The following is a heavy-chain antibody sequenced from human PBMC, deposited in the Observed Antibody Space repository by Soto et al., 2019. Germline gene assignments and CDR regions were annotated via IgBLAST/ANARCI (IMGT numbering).Heavy chain of an antibody. CDR3: AKDLYYDFWSGIYYYYGMDV. CDR2: ISGSGGST. V-gene: IGHV3-23*01. J-gene: IGHJ6*02. CDR1: GFTFSSYA. D-gene: IGHD3-3*01. Sequence: PGGSLRLSCAASGFTFSSYAMSWVRQAPGKGLEWVSAISGSGGSTYYADSVKGRFTISRDNSKNTLYLQMNSLRAEDTAVYYCAKDLYYDFWSGIYYYYGMDVWGQGTTVTVSS.